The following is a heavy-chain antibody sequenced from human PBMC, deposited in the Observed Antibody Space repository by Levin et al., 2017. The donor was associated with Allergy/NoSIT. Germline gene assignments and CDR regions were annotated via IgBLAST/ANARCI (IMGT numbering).Heavy chain of an antibody. CDR3: ARGGSVFCSGGRCPNWFDP. CDR1: GYTFTGYY. CDR2: INPNSGGT. V-gene: IGHV1-2*02. D-gene: IGHD2-15*01. Sequence: GASVKVSCKASGYTFTGYYIHWVRQAPGQGLEWMGWINPNSGGTNYAQKFSGRVTMTTDTSISTAYMELSRLTSDDTAVYYCARGGSVFCSGGRCPNWFDPWGQGTLVTVSS. J-gene: IGHJ5*02.